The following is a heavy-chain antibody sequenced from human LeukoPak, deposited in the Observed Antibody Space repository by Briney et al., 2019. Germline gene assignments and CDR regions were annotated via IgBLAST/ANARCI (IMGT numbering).Heavy chain of an antibody. CDR2: IYYSGNS. CDR1: GASISSGRNY. D-gene: IGHD3-10*01. J-gene: IGHJ4*02. V-gene: IGHV4-39*07. CDR3: ARVDVSGSIDY. Sequence: SETLSLTCNVSGASISSGRNYWGWIRQSPGKGLEWIASIYYSGNSYYNPSLKSRVSISVDTSTNQFSLKLSSVTAADTAVYYCARVDVSGSIDYWGQGTLVTVSS.